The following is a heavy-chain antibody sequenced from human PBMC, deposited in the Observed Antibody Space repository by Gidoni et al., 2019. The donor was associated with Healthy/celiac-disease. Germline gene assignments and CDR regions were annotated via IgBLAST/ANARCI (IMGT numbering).Heavy chain of an antibody. J-gene: IGHJ4*02. V-gene: IGHV4-59*01. CDR3: ARGYSSSWYHY. D-gene: IGHD6-13*01. CDR2: IYFSGST. Sequence: QVQLQESGPGLVKPSETLSLTCTVSGGSISSYYWSWIRQPPGKGLEWIGYIYFSGSTNYNPSLKSRVTISVDTSKNQFSLKLSSVTAADTAVYYCARGYSSSWYHYWGQGTLVTVSS. CDR1: GGSISSYY.